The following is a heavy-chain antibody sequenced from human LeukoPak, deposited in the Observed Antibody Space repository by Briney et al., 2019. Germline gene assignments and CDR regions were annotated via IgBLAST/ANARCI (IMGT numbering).Heavy chain of an antibody. V-gene: IGHV3-23*01. D-gene: IGHD2-2*01. Sequence: GGSLRLSCAASGFTFSIYAMSWVRQAPGKGLEWVSAISGSGGTAYYADSVKGRFTISRDNSKNTLYLQMNSLRAEDTALYYCAKDGYCTSTSCYPAPYWGQGTLVTVSS. CDR3: AKDGYCTSTSCYPAPY. CDR2: ISGSGGTA. J-gene: IGHJ4*02. CDR1: GFTFSIYA.